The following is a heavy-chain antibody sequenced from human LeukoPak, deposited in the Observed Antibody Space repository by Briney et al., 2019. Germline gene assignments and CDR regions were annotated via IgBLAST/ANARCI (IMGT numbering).Heavy chain of an antibody. CDR3: ATGYYDSSGYYPPDAFDI. Sequence: SETLSLTCTVSGGSISSYYGSWIRQPPRKGLGWIGYIYYSGSTNYNPSLKSRVTISVDTSKNQFPLKLSSVTAADTAVYYCATGYYDSSGYYPPDAFDIWGQGTMVTVSS. V-gene: IGHV4-59*01. CDR1: GGSISSYY. CDR2: IYYSGST. J-gene: IGHJ3*02. D-gene: IGHD3-22*01.